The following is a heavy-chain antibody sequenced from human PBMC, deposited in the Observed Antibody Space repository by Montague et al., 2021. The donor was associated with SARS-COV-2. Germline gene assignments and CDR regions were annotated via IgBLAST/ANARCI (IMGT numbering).Heavy chain of an antibody. CDR3: ARRSGEITLFGVVWRRAFDY. V-gene: IGHV4-34*01. CDR1: GGSFSGYY. J-gene: IGHJ4*02. D-gene: IGHD3-3*01. CDR2: INHSGST. Sequence: SETLSLTCAVYGGSFSGYYWSWIRQPPGKGLEWIGEINHSGSTNYNPSLKSRVTISVDTSKNQFSLKLSSVTAADTAVYYCARRSGEITLFGVVWRRAFDYWGQGTPVTVSS.